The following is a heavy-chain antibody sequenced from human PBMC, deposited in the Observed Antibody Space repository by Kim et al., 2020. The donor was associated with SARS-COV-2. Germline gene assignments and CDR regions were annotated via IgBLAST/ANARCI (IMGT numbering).Heavy chain of an antibody. J-gene: IGHJ4*01. V-gene: IGHV3-74*01. D-gene: IGHD3-22*01. CDR3: ARREVDSSGTYYFDY. CDR2: IYSDGSGT. CDR1: GFTFSSYW. Sequence: GGSLTLSCAASGFTFSSYWMHWVRQAPGKGLVWVSRIYSDGSGTSYADSVKGRFTTSRDNAKNMLYQQMNSLRAEDTALYYCARREVDSSGTYYFDYWG.